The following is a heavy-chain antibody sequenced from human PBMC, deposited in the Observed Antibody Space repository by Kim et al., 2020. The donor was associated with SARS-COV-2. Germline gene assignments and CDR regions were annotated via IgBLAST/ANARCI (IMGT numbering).Heavy chain of an antibody. J-gene: IGHJ6*03. V-gene: IGHV3-30*07. CDR3: ARAAVAGIRYYYYYMDV. Sequence: VKGRFTISRENSKNTLYLQMNSLRAEDTAVYYCARAAVAGIRYYYYYMDVWGKETTVTVSS. D-gene: IGHD6-19*01.